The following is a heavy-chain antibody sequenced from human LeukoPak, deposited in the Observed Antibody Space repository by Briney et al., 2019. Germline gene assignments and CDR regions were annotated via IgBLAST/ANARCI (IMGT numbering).Heavy chain of an antibody. V-gene: IGHV3-64*01. D-gene: IGHD2-15*01. CDR3: AKAGAVVVVVAKFFDY. J-gene: IGHJ4*02. Sequence: GALRLSCAASGFTFSSYGMHWVRQAPGKGLEHVSAIGGSTYYANSVKGRFTISRDNSKNTLYLQMNSLRAEDTAVYYCAKAGAVVVVVAKFFDYWGQGTLVTVSS. CDR2: IGGST. CDR1: GFTFSSYG.